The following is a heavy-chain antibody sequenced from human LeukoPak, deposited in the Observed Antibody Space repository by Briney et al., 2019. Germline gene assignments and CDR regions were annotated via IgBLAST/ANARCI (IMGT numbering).Heavy chain of an antibody. CDR2: IYSGGST. V-gene: IGHV3-53*01. CDR1: GFTFSSHA. D-gene: IGHD1-26*01. J-gene: IGHJ4*02. Sequence: GGSLRLSCAASGFTFSSHAMHWVRQAPGKGLEWVSVIYSGGSTYYADSVKGRFTISRDNSKNTLYLQMNSLRAEDTAVYYCARGGYIGGSYFLAYFDYWGQGTLVTVSS. CDR3: ARGGYIGGSYFLAYFDY.